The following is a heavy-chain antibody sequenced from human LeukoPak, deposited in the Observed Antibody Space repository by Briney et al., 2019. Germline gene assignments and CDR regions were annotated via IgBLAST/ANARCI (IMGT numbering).Heavy chain of an antibody. V-gene: IGHV4-4*09. CDR3: ARRGSSYFDH. CDR2: IFSSGST. D-gene: IGHD3-16*01. Sequence: SETLSPTCTVSGGSINNYYWSWIRQPPGKGLECIGYIFSSGSTNYNPSLKSRVTISVDTSKNQFSLKLTSVTAADTALYYCARRGSSYFDHWGQGTLVTVSS. J-gene: IGHJ4*02. CDR1: GGSINNYY.